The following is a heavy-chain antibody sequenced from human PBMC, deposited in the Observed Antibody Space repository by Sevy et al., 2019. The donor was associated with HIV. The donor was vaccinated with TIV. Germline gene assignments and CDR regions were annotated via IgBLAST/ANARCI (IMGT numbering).Heavy chain of an antibody. CDR2: ISYDGSNK. D-gene: IGHD3-22*01. J-gene: IGHJ4*02. V-gene: IGHV3-30-3*01. Sequence: GGSLRLSCAASGFTFSSYAMHWVRQAPGKGLEWVAVISYDGSNKYYADSVKGRFTISRDNSKNTLYLQMNSLRAEDTAVYYCARDVAYDSSGPFDYWGQGTLVTVSS. CDR1: GFTFSSYA. CDR3: ARDVAYDSSGPFDY.